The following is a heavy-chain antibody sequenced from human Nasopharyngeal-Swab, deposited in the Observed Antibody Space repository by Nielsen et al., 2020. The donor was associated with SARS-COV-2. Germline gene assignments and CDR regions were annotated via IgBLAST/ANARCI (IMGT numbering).Heavy chain of an antibody. J-gene: IGHJ5*02. V-gene: IGHV3-7*03. CDR3: AREGEGYCSSTSCYARGGWFDP. Sequence: VRQAPGKGLEWGANIKQDGSEKYYVDSVKGRFTISRDNAKNSLYLQMNSLRAEDTAVYYCAREGEGYCSSTSCYARGGWFDPWGQGTLVTVSS. CDR2: IKQDGSEK. D-gene: IGHD2-2*01.